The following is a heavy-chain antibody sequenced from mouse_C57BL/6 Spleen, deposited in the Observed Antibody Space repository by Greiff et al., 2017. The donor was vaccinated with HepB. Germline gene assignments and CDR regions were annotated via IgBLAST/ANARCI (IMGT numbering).Heavy chain of an antibody. CDR3: ARGLGRGYFDV. CDR1: GYTFTSYT. Sequence: VMLVESGAELARPGASVKMSCKASGYTFTSYTMHWVKQRPGQGREWIGYINPSSGYTKYNQKFKDKATLTADKSSSTAYMQLSSLTSEDSAVYYCARGLGRGYFDVWGTGTTVTVSS. V-gene: IGHV1-4*01. J-gene: IGHJ1*03. D-gene: IGHD4-1*01. CDR2: INPSSGYT.